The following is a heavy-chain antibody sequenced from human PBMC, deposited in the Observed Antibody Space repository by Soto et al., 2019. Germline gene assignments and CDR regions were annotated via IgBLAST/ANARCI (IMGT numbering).Heavy chain of an antibody. CDR3: AREVTMVRGARVYGMDV. D-gene: IGHD3-10*01. V-gene: IGHV1-2*02. Sequence: GXSXKIYLKASGYMXTGYNMDWVRQAPGQGLEWMGWINPNSGGTNYAQKFQGRVTMTRDISSSTAYMELSRLRSGDTAVYYCAREVTMVRGARVYGMDVWGQATTGTVSS. CDR2: INPNSGGT. J-gene: IGHJ6*02. CDR1: GYMXTGYN.